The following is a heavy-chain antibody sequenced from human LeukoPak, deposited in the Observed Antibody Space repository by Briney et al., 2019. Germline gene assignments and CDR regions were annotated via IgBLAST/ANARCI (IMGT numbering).Heavy chain of an antibody. CDR1: GFTFSDYY. V-gene: IGHV3-11*06. Sequence: GGSLRLSCAASGFTFSDYYMSWIRQAPGKGLEWVSYISSSSSYTNYADSVKGRFTISRDNSKNTLYLQMNSLRAEDTAVYYCAKEKVVVVPAAILDYWGQGTLVTVSS. D-gene: IGHD2-2*01. CDR3: AKEKVVVVPAAILDY. CDR2: ISSSSSYT. J-gene: IGHJ4*02.